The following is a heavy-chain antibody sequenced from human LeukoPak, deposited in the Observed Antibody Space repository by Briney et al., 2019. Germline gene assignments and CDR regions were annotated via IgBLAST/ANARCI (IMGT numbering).Heavy chain of an antibody. CDR3: ASLNNDDY. V-gene: IGHV3-23*01. CDR1: RFSLSAYP. D-gene: IGHD1-1*01. J-gene: IGHJ4*02. CDR2: ISASGDVT. Sequence: GGSLRLSCEASRFSLSAYPMGWVRRAPGKGLEWVSGISASGDVTFHADPVKGRFTISRDNSKNTLYLQMNSLRVEDTAVYYCASLNNDDYWGQGTLVTVPS.